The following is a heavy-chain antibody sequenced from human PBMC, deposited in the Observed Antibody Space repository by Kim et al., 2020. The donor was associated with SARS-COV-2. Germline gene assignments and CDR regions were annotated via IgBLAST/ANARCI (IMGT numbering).Heavy chain of an antibody. CDR2: IDPSDSYT. D-gene: IGHD2-2*01. V-gene: IGHV5-10-1*01. CDR3: ARGVVPAAMPVGYYYGMDV. J-gene: IGHJ6*02. Sequence: ESLKISCKGSGYSFTSYWISWVRQLPGKGLEWMGRIDPSDSYTNYSPSFQGHVTISADKSISTAYLQWSSLKASDTAMYYCARGVVPAAMPVGYYYGMDVWGQGTTVTVSS. CDR1: GYSFTSYW.